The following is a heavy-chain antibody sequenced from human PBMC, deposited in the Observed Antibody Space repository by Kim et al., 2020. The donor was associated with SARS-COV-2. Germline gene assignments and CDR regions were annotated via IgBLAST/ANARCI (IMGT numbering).Heavy chain of an antibody. J-gene: IGHJ6*01. CDR1: GFTFSTYA. CDR3: ARGVYCSGGRCGGLDV. D-gene: IGHD2-15*01. V-gene: IGHV3-30*04. CDR2: ISYDGSNK. Sequence: GGSLRLSCAASGFTFSTYAIHWVRQAPGKGLEWVALISYDGSNKYYADSVKGRFTISRDNSKNTLYLQVNSLRPEDTAVYYCARGVYCSGGRCGGLDVWGRGTPVTVSS.